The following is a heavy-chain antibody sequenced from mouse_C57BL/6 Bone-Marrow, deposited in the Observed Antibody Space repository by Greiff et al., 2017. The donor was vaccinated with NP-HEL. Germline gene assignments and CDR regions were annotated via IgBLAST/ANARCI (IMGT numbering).Heavy chain of an antibody. D-gene: IGHD2-4*01. CDR2: INPGSGDT. V-gene: IGHV1-54*01. J-gene: IGHJ3*01. Sequence: QVQLQQSGAELVRPGTSVKVSCKASGYAFTNYLIEWVKQRPGQGLEWIGVINPGSGDTNYNEKFKGKATLTADKSSSTAYMQLSSLTSEDSAVYFCARGGIYYDYAWFAYWGQGTLVTVSA. CDR3: ARGGIYYDYAWFAY. CDR1: GYAFTNYL.